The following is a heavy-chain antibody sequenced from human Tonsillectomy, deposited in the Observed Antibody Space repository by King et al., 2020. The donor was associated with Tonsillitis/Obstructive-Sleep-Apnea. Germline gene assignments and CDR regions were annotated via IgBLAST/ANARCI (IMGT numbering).Heavy chain of an antibody. CDR3: ARGGDGSGGSCYSDYYYYYGRDV. CDR1: GFTFSSYG. V-gene: IGHV3-33*01. Sequence: VQLVESGGGVVQPGRSLRLSCAASGFTFSSYGMHWVRQAPGKGLEWVAVIWYDGSNKYYADSVKGRFTISRDNSKNTMYLQMNSLRAEDTAVYYCARGGDGSGGSCYSDYYYYYGRDVWGQGTTVTVPS. J-gene: IGHJ6*02. D-gene: IGHD2-15*01. CDR2: IWYDGSNK.